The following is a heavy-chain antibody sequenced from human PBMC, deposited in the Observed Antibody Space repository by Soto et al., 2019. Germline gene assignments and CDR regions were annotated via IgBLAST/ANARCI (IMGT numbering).Heavy chain of an antibody. CDR2: IYPGDFDT. CDR3: ARSQDYGDFCYYYYGMDV. Sequence: GESLKISCKGSGYSFTSYWIGWVRQMPGKGLEWMGIIYPGDFDTRYSPSFQGQVTLSADKSLSTAYLQWSSLKASVTAMYYCARSQDYGDFCYYYYGMDVWGQGTTVTVSS. D-gene: IGHD4-17*01. V-gene: IGHV5-51*01. J-gene: IGHJ6*02. CDR1: GYSFTSYW.